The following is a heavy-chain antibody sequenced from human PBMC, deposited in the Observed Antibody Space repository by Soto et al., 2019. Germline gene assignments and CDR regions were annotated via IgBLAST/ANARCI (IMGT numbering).Heavy chain of an antibody. D-gene: IGHD3-3*01. CDR3: ARFMTAMFGIDI. CDR1: GDTFTNYW. Sequence: QLVQSGAEVKKPGESLKISCKGSGDTFTNYWIGWVRQMPGKGLEWMGIIYPDDSDTKYSPSFQGQVTISADKSTSTAYLPWTTLKASDTAMCYCARFMTAMFGIDIWGQGTMVTVSS. CDR2: IYPDDSDT. J-gene: IGHJ3*02. V-gene: IGHV5-51*03.